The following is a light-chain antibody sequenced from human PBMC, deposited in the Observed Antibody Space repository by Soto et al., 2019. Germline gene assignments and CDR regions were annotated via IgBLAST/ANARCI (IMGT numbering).Light chain of an antibody. CDR2: DVS. V-gene: IGLV2-14*01. J-gene: IGLJ2*01. Sequence: QSVLTQPASVSGSPGQSITISCTGTSSDVGGYNYVSWYQQDPGKAPKLMIYDVSNRPSGVSNRFSGSKSGNTASLTISGLQAEDEADYYCSSFTSSTTPVFGGGTKPAV. CDR1: SSDVGGYNY. CDR3: SSFTSSTTPV.